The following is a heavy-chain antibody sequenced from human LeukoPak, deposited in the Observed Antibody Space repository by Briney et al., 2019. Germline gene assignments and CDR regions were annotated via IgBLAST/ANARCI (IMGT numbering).Heavy chain of an antibody. V-gene: IGHV1-58*02. J-gene: IGHJ4*02. Sequence: ASVKVSCKASGSTFTSSAMQWVRQARGQRLEWIGWIVVGSGNTNYAQKFQERVTITRDMSTSTAYMELSSLRSEDTAVYYCAARPPSGDYVSTFGYWGQGTLVTVSS. CDR1: GSTFTSSA. D-gene: IGHD4-17*01. CDR2: IVVGSGNT. CDR3: AARPPSGDYVSTFGY.